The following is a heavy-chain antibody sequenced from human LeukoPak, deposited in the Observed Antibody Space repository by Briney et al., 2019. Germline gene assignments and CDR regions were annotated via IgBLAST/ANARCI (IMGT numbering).Heavy chain of an antibody. Sequence: SETLSLTCNGSGGSINYYYWSWIRQPPGKGLEWIGHIYYTGSTNYNPSLKSRVTISIDTSKNQFSLKLTSVTATDTAVYFCARYHPTGSSLDVWGQGTTVTVSS. CDR1: GGSINYYY. J-gene: IGHJ6*02. CDR2: IYYTGST. CDR3: ARYHPTGSSLDV. V-gene: IGHV4-59*13. D-gene: IGHD1-1*01.